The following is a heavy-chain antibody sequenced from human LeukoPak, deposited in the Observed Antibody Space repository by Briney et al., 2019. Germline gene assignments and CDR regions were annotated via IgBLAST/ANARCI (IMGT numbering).Heavy chain of an antibody. CDR1: GGSVSSGNYY. D-gene: IGHD6-13*01. J-gene: IGHJ4*02. CDR3: ATLGYSSSWAFDY. V-gene: IGHV4-61*01. CDR2: IYNSGTT. Sequence: PSVTLSLTCTVSGGSVSSGNYYWSWIRQPPGKGLEWIGFIYNSGTTNNNPSLKSRVTISLNTSKNQFSLKLTSVTAADTAMYYCATLGYSSSWAFDYWGQGTLVTVSS.